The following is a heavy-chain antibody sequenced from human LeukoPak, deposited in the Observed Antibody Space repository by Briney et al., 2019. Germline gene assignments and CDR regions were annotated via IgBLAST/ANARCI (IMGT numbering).Heavy chain of an antibody. CDR2: INPSGGST. J-gene: IGHJ3*02. V-gene: IGHV1-46*01. CDR1: GYTFTSYY. D-gene: IGHD1-26*01. Sequence: ASVKVSCKASGYTFTSYYMHWVRQAPGQGLEWMGIINPSGGSTSYAQRFQGRVTMTRDTSTSTVYMELSSLRSEDTAVYYCARETVGATDAFDIWGQGTMVTVSS. CDR3: ARETVGATDAFDI.